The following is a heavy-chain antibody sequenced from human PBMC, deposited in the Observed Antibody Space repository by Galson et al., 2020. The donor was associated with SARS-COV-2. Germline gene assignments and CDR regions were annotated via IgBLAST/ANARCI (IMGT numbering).Heavy chain of an antibody. V-gene: IGHV1-18*01. D-gene: IGHD3-10*01. J-gene: IGHJ3*02. Sequence: ASVKVSCKASGYSFTSYGIGWLRQAPGQGLEWMGWISPSDGNTNYAQKFQGRVTMTTDSSTNTAFLELTSLGSDDTTEYYCARVVDSRSNAFDIWGQGTRVTVSS. CDR1: GYSFTSYG. CDR2: ISPSDGNT. CDR3: ARVVDSRSNAFDI.